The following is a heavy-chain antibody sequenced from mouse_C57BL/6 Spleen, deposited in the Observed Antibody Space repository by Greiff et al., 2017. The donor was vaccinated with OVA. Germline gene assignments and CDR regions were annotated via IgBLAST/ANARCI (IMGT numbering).Heavy chain of an antibody. V-gene: IGHV1-15*01. Sequence: QVQLKESGAELVRPGASVTLSCKASGYTFTDYEMHWVKQTPVHGLEWIGAIDPETGGTAYNQKFKGKAILTADKSSSTAYMELRSLTSEDSAVYYCTRGAPRYDFDYWGQGTTLTVSS. CDR2: IDPETGGT. CDR1: GYTFTDYE. CDR3: TRGAPRYDFDY. D-gene: IGHD2-12*01. J-gene: IGHJ2*01.